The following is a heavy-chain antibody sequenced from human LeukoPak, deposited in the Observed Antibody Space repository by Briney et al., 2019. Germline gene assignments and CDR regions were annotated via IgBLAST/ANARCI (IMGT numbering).Heavy chain of an antibody. V-gene: IGHV3-23*01. CDR1: GFTFSSYA. CDR2: VSDSAIST. J-gene: IGHJ4*02. CDR3: AKCSGGSCWSSNYFDY. Sequence: GGSLRLSCAASGFTFSSYAMAWVRQAPGKGLEWIPGVSDSAISTYDADSVKGRFTISRDNSKNTLYLQMNSLRAEDTAVYYCAKCSGGSCWSSNYFDYWGQGTLVTVSS. D-gene: IGHD2-15*01.